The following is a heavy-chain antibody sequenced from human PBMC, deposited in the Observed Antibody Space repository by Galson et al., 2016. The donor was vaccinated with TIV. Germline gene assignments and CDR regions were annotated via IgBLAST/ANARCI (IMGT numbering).Heavy chain of an antibody. D-gene: IGHD3-22*01. Sequence: SLRPSCAASGFIFNNYEFNWVRQGPGKGLEWVSHISRSDTTIYYADSVKGRFTISRDNARNSLYLQMNSLRAEDTAVYYCARDLADNSDYYPTPFDFWGQGTLVTVSS. CDR3: ARDLADNSDYYPTPFDF. J-gene: IGHJ4*02. CDR1: GFIFNNYE. CDR2: ISRSDTTI. V-gene: IGHV3-48*03.